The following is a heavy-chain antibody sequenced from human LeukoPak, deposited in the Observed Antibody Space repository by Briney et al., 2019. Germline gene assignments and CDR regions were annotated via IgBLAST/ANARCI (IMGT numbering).Heavy chain of an antibody. CDR2: IYSGGST. Sequence: PGGSLRLSCAASGFTVSSNYMSWVRQAPGKGLEWVSVIYSGGSTYYADSVKGRFTISRDNSKNTLYLQMNSLRAEDTAVYYCASGEAHSSSWYWGSYYMHVWGKGTTVTVSS. J-gene: IGHJ6*03. D-gene: IGHD6-13*01. CDR3: ASGEAHSSSWYWGSYYMHV. V-gene: IGHV3-53*01. CDR1: GFTVSSNY.